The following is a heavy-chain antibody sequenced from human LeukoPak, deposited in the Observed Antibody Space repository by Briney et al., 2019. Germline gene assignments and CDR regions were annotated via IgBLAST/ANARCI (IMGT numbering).Heavy chain of an antibody. V-gene: IGHV3-7*01. D-gene: IGHD3-22*01. CDR2: IKQDGSEK. CDR3: ARDRELILPLLGVVENLSMIVADAFDI. J-gene: IGHJ3*02. CDR1: GFTFSSYW. Sequence: GGSLRLSCAASGFTFSSYWMSWVRRAPGKGLEWVANIKQDGSEKYYVDSVKGRFTISRDNAKNSLYLQMNSLRAEDTAVYYCARDRELILPLLGVVENLSMIVADAFDIWGQGTMVTVSS.